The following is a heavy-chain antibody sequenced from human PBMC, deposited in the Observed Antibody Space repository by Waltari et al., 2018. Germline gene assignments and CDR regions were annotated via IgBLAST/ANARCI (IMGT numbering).Heavy chain of an antibody. V-gene: IGHV1-69*04. CDR1: GATFSSYA. Sequence: QVQLLQSGAEVKQPRSSVKLSCNPSGATFSSYAISWLPQAPGQGLEWMGGIIPILGIANYAQKFQGRVTITADESTSTAYMELSSLRSEDTAVYYCARAAYGALNWFDPWGQGTLVTVSS. CDR3: ARAAYGALNWFDP. D-gene: IGHD4-17*01. J-gene: IGHJ5*02. CDR2: IIPILGIA.